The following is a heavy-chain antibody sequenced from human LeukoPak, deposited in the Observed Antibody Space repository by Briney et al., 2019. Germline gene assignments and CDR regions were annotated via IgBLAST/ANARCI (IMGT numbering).Heavy chain of an antibody. CDR3: ARVGRYCSSTSCYTGAFDI. Sequence: GASVKVSCKASGGTFSSYAISWVRQAPGQGLEWMGWINPNSGGTNYAQKFQGRVTITTDESTSTAYMELSSLRSEDTAVYYCARVGRYCSSTSCYTGAFDIWGQGTMVTVSS. V-gene: IGHV1-69*05. J-gene: IGHJ3*02. CDR2: INPNSGGT. CDR1: GGTFSSYA. D-gene: IGHD2-2*02.